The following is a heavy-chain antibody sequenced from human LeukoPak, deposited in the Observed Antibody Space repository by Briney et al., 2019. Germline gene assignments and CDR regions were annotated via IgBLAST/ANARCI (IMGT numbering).Heavy chain of an antibody. CDR1: GGSISSYY. V-gene: IGHV4-59*01. CDR2: IYYSGST. CDR3: ARDGGNFDVDY. J-gene: IGHJ4*02. D-gene: IGHD3-9*01. Sequence: SETLSLTCTVSGGSISSYYWSWIRQPPGKGLEWIGYIYYSGSTNYNPSLKSRVTISVDTSKNQFSLKLSSVTAADTAVYYCARDGGNFDVDYWGQGTLVTVSS.